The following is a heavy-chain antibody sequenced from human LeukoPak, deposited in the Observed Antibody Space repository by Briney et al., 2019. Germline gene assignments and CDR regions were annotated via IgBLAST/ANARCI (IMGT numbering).Heavy chain of an antibody. Sequence: GGSLRLSCAASGFTFSSYSMNWVRQAPGKGLEWVSSISSSGSHMYSADSLKGRFTITRDNAKNSLFLQMNSLRAEDTAVYYCARVSHYYDSSGYSTGAFDYWGQGTLVTVSS. CDR2: ISSSGSHM. D-gene: IGHD3-22*01. CDR3: ARVSHYYDSSGYSTGAFDY. CDR1: GFTFSSYS. V-gene: IGHV3-21*06. J-gene: IGHJ4*02.